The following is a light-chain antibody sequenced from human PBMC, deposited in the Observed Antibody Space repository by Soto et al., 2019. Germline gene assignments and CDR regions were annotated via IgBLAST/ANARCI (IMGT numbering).Light chain of an antibody. CDR2: DAS. V-gene: IGKV1-5*01. CDR1: QSISSC. J-gene: IGKJ1*01. Sequence: DIQMTQSPATLSASVGDRVTITCRASQSISSCLAWYQQKPGKAPKLLIYDASSVESGVPSRFSGSGSGTEFTLTISSLQPDDFATYYCQQYNSYSRTFGQGTKVEIK. CDR3: QQYNSYSRT.